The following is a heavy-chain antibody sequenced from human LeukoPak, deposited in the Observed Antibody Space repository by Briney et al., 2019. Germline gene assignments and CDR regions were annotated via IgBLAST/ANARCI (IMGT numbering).Heavy chain of an antibody. J-gene: IGHJ1*01. CDR2: ISGGGAT. V-gene: IGHV3-53*01. CDR3: ARVESTSPAEYFQH. Sequence: GGSLRLSCAVSGFTVGSNYMSWVRQAPGKGLEWVSVISGGGATYYTDSVKGRFTISRDNSKNTLYLQMNSLRAEDTAVYYCARVESTSPAEYFQHWGQGTLVTVSS. CDR1: GFTVGSNY. D-gene: IGHD2-2*01.